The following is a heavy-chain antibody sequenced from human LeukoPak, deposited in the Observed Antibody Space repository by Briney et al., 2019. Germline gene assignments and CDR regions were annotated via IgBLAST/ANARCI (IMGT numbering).Heavy chain of an antibody. Sequence: PGGSLRLSCAASGFTFSSYWMHWVRQAPGKGLVWVSRINSDGSSTSYADSVKGRFTISRDNAKNTLYLQMNSLRAEDTAVYYCARDYYDSSGYYYFDYWGQGTLVTVSS. CDR2: INSDGSST. CDR3: ARDYYDSSGYYYFDY. J-gene: IGHJ4*02. V-gene: IGHV3-74*01. CDR1: GFTFSSYW. D-gene: IGHD3-22*01.